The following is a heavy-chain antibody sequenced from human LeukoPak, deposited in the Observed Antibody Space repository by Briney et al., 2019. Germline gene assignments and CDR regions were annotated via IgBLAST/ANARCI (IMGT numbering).Heavy chain of an antibody. CDR2: IKSKTDGGTT. J-gene: IGHJ4*02. CDR1: GFTFSNAW. V-gene: IGHV3-15*01. CDR3: TTSPTVTDHRWGVDY. Sequence: GGSLRLSCAASGFTFSNAWMSWVRQAPGKGLEWVGRIKSKTDGGTTGYAAPVKGRFTISRDDSKNTLYLQMNSLKTEDTAVYYCTTSPTVTDHRWGVDYWGQGTLVTVSS. D-gene: IGHD4-11*01.